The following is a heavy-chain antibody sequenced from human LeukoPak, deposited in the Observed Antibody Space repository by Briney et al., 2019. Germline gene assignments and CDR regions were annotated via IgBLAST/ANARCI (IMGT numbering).Heavy chain of an antibody. D-gene: IGHD2-2*01. V-gene: IGHV1-8*01. J-gene: IGHJ4*02. CDR1: GYTFTSYD. Sequence: ASVKVSCKASGYTFTSYDINWVRQATGQGLEWMGWMNPNSGNTGYAQKFQGRVTMTRNTSISTAYMELSSLRSEDTAVYYCARDFYASDIVVVPAAHMATDYWGQGTLVTVSS. CDR3: ARDFYASDIVVVPAAHMATDY. CDR2: MNPNSGNT.